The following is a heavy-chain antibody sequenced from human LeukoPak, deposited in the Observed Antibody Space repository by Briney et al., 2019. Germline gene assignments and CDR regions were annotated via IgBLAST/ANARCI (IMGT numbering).Heavy chain of an antibody. Sequence: GASVKVSCKASGYTFTGYYMHWVRQAPGQGLEWMGWINPNSGGTNYAQKFQGRVTMTRDTSISTAYMELSRLRSDDTAVYYCARSYSSTPALILAPDYWGQGTLVTVSS. D-gene: IGHD6-13*01. J-gene: IGHJ4*02. CDR3: ARSYSSTPALILAPDY. CDR1: GYTFTGYY. V-gene: IGHV1-2*02. CDR2: INPNSGGT.